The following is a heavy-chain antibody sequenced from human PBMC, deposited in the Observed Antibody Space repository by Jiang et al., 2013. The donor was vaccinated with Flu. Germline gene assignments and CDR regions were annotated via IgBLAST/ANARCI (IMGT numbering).Heavy chain of an antibody. D-gene: IGHD1-7*01. J-gene: IGHJ5*02. Sequence: LLKPSETLSLACAVYGGSFSGYYWSWIRQPPGKGLEWIGEINHSGSTNYNPSLKSRVTISVDTSKNQFSLKLSSVTAADTAVYYCATALTGTTDVWFDPWGQGTLVTVSS. V-gene: IGHV4-34*01. CDR3: ATALTGTTDVWFDP. CDR2: INHSGST. CDR1: GGSFSGYY.